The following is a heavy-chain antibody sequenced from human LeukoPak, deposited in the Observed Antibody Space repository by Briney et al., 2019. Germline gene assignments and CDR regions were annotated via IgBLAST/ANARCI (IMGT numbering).Heavy chain of an antibody. CDR1: GFTFSSYA. V-gene: IGHV3-23*01. CDR2: ISGSGIIT. J-gene: IGHJ3*02. Sequence: GGSLRLSCAASGFTFSSYALSWVRQAPGKGLEWVSTISGSGIITYYADSVKGRFTMSRDNSKNTLYLQMNGLRAEDTAVYYCAKGVWFGESHDAFDIWGQGTMVTVSS. D-gene: IGHD3-10*01. CDR3: AKGVWFGESHDAFDI.